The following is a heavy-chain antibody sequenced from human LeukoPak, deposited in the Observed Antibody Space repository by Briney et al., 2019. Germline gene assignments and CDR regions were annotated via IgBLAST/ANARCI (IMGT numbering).Heavy chain of an antibody. CDR2: ISGSGGST. J-gene: IGHJ6*02. CDR3: AKGRVGMDV. Sequence: GGPLRLSCAASGFTFSNYAMSWVRQAPGKGLEWVSGISGSGGSTYYADSVKGRFTISRENSKNTLYLQMNSLRAEDTAVYYCAKGRVGMDVWGQGTTVTVSS. V-gene: IGHV3-23*01. CDR1: GFTFSNYA.